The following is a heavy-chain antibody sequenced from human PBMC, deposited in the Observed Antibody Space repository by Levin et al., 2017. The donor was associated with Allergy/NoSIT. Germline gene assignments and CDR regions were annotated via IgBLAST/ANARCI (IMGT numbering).Heavy chain of an antibody. CDR2: IYYSGST. D-gene: IGHD2-8*02. V-gene: IGHV4-31*03. Sequence: SQTLSLTCTVSGGSISSGGYFWSWIRQHPGKGLEWIGYIYYSGSTYYNPSLKSRVTISVDTSKNQFSLKLSSVTAADTAVYYCARVGLHSGGVYDYWGQGTLVTVSS. CDR3: ARVGLHSGGVYDY. J-gene: IGHJ4*02. CDR1: GGSISSGGYF.